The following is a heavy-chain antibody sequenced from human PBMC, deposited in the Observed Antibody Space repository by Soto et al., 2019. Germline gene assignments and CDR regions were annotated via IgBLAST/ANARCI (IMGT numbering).Heavy chain of an antibody. J-gene: IGHJ4*02. Sequence: PSETLSLTCAVYGGSFSGYYWSWIRQPPGKGLEWIGEINHSGSTNYNPSLKSRVTISVDTSKNQFSLKLSSVTAADTAVYYCAVAGDHYGMMIDYWGQGTLVTVSS. CDR1: GGSFSGYY. V-gene: IGHV4-34*01. D-gene: IGHD3-9*01. CDR2: INHSGST. CDR3: AVAGDHYGMMIDY.